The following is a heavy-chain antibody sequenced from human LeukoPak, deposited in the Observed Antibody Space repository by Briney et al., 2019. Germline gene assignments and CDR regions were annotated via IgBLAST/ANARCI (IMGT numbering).Heavy chain of an antibody. CDR1: GGSFSGYY. J-gene: IGHJ6*03. Sequence: SETLSLTCAVYGGSFSGYYWIWIRQPPGEGLEWIGEVDHSGTSNYNPSLKSRVTISVDTSKIHFSLKMSSVTAADTAVYYCARLPRIPGAPWYYYMDVWGKGTTVTVSS. V-gene: IGHV4-34*01. D-gene: IGHD6-13*01. CDR3: ARLPRIPGAPWYYYMDV. CDR2: VDHSGTS.